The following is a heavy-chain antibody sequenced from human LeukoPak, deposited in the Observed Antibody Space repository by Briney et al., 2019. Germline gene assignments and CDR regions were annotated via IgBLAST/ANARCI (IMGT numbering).Heavy chain of an antibody. CDR2: INPSGGST. D-gene: IGHD5-24*01. V-gene: IGHV1-46*01. Sequence: GASVKVSCKASGYTFTSYYMHWVRQAPGQGLEWMGIINPSGGSTSYAQKFQGRVTMTRDTSTSTVYMELSSLRSEDTAVYYCARALENGYNYKNNIFDYWGQGTLVTVSS. J-gene: IGHJ4*02. CDR3: ARALENGYNYKNNIFDY. CDR1: GYTFTSYY.